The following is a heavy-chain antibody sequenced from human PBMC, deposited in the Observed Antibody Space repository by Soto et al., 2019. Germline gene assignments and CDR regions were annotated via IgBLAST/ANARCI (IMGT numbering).Heavy chain of an antibody. CDR3: ARAWFGDFVYYFDY. J-gene: IGHJ4*02. D-gene: IGHD3-10*01. V-gene: IGHV1-18*01. CDR1: GYTFTNYA. Sequence: ASVKVSCKASGYTFTNYAISWVRQAPGQGLEWKGWISAYNGNTNYAQKLQGRVTMTTDTSTSSASMKLRSLRSDDTAMNYCARAWFGDFVYYFDYWGQGPRVTVS. CDR2: ISAYNGNT.